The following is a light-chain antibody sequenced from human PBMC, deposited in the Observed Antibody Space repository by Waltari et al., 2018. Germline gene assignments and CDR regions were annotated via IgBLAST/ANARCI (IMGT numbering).Light chain of an antibody. Sequence: QSMLTQPPSASDTPGQRVTISCSGSRSNIGSNFVYWYQQVPGTAPKLLIYRNNHRPSGVPDRLSGSKSGTSASLAISGLRSEDEADYYCATWDDSLSAVVFGGGTKLTVL. CDR1: RSNIGSNF. CDR3: ATWDDSLSAVV. V-gene: IGLV1-47*01. CDR2: RNN. J-gene: IGLJ2*01.